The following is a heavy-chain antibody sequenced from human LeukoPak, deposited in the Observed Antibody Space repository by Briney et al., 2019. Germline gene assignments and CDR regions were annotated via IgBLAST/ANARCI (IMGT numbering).Heavy chain of an antibody. CDR3: ASPAAGTNFDC. CDR1: GFTFSDHY. D-gene: IGHD6-13*01. J-gene: IGHJ4*02. V-gene: IGHV3-11*03. Sequence: GGSLRLSCAASGFTFSDHYMSWIRQAPGKGLEWVSYISSIGSYTNYADSVKGRFTVSRDNAKNSLYLHMNSLRVEDTAVYYCASPAAGTNFDCWGQGTLVTVSS. CDR2: ISSIGSYT.